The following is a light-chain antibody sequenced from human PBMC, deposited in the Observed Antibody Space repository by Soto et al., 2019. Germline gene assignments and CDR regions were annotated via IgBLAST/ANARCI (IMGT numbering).Light chain of an antibody. CDR2: KAS. Sequence: DIQMTQSPSTLSASVGDRVTITCRASQSVSGWLAWYQQKPGKAPNLLIYKASNLKTGVPSRFSGSGSGTEFTLSISSLQPDDFATYYCQQYSTYSPVTFGQGTRLEIK. CDR1: QSVSGW. CDR3: QQYSTYSPVT. V-gene: IGKV1-5*03. J-gene: IGKJ5*01.